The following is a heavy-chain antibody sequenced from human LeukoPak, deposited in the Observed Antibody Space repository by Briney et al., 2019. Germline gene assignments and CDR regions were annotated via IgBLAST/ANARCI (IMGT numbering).Heavy chain of an antibody. D-gene: IGHD3-22*01. CDR2: ISSSSSYI. Sequence: GGSLRLSCAASGFTFSSYSMNWVRQAPGKGLEWVSSISSSSSYIYYADSVKGRFTISRDNAKNSLYLQMDSLRAEDTAVYYCARAIKLGYYDSSGYYPDYWGQGTLVTVSS. J-gene: IGHJ4*02. CDR1: GFTFSSYS. CDR3: ARAIKLGYYDSSGYYPDY. V-gene: IGHV3-21*01.